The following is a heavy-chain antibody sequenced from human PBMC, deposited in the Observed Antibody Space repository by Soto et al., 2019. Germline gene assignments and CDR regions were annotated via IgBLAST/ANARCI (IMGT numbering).Heavy chain of an antibody. J-gene: IGHJ1*01. CDR1: GFTFSTYW. D-gene: IGHD3-10*01. CDR3: ASAAYYGTTNYYSS. CDR2: INSDGSTT. Sequence: GGSLRLSCAASGFTFSTYWMHWVRQAPGKGLVWVSRINSDGSTTGYADCVKGRFTISRDNAKNTVYLQMNSLRAVDTAVYYCASAAYYGTTNYYSSWGQGTLGSVAS. V-gene: IGHV3-74*01.